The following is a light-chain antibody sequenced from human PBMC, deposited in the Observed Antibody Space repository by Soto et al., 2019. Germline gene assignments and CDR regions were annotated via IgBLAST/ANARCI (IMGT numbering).Light chain of an antibody. J-gene: IGKJ1*01. Sequence: EIVMTQSPATLSVSPGERTTLSCRATQSVSSNLAWYQQKPGQAPRLLIYGASTRATGIPARFRGSGSGTAFTLTFNSLQSEDFAVDYCQQYNDWPRTFGQGTKVEIK. CDR1: QSVSSN. V-gene: IGKV3-15*01. CDR2: GAS. CDR3: QQYNDWPRT.